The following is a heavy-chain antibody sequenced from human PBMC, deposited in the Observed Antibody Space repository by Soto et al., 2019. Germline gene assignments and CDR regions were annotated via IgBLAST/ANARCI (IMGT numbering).Heavy chain of an antibody. Sequence: SETLSLTCTVSGGSISSSSYYWGWIRQPPGKGLEWIGSIYYSGSTYYNPSLKSRVTISVDTSKNQFSLKLSSVTAADTAVYYCARSGGYCSSTSCYPYYYYYMDVWGKGTTVTVSS. J-gene: IGHJ6*03. D-gene: IGHD2-2*01. CDR2: IYYSGST. CDR1: GGSISSSSYY. CDR3: ARSGGYCSSTSCYPYYYYYMDV. V-gene: IGHV4-39*01.